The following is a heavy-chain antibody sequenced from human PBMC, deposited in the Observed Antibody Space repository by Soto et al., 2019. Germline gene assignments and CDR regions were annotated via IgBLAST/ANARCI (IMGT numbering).Heavy chain of an antibody. CDR3: ATPEYSSGWYPHFDY. V-gene: IGHV1-69*13. D-gene: IGHD6-19*01. CDR1: GGTFSSYA. J-gene: IGHJ4*02. Sequence: ASVKVSCKASGGTFSSYAISWVRQAPGQGLEWMGGIIPIFGTANYAQKFQGRVTITADESTSTAYMELSSLRSEDTAVYYCATPEYSSGWYPHFDYWGQGTLVTV. CDR2: IIPIFGTA.